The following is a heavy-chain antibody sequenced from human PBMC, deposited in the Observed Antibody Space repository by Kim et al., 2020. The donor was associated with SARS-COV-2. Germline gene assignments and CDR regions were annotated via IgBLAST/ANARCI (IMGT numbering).Heavy chain of an antibody. V-gene: IGHV6-1*01. Sequence: YAGSVKSRITINANTSKNQFSLQLNSVSPEDTTVYYCARDTPGQKAYDIWGQGTMVTVSS. J-gene: IGHJ3*02. CDR3: ARDTPGQKAYDI.